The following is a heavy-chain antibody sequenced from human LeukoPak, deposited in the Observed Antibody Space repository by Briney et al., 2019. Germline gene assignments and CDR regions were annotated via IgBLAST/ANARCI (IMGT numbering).Heavy chain of an antibody. Sequence: SETLSLTCTVSGGSISSGGYNWSWIRQHPGKGLEWIGSISYSGNTYYNPSLKSRVSISVDTSKNQISLKLSSVTAADTAVYYCARAPYYSDSSGYYYPLDYWGQGTLVTVSS. CDR1: GGSISSGGYN. V-gene: IGHV4-31*03. CDR2: ISYSGNT. J-gene: IGHJ4*02. D-gene: IGHD3-22*01. CDR3: ARAPYYSDSSGYYYPLDY.